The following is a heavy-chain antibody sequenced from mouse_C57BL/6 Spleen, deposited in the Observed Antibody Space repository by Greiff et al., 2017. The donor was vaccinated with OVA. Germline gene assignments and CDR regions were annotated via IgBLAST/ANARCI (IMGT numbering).Heavy chain of an antibody. CDR3: ARVPVVAEDYFDY. D-gene: IGHD1-1*01. Sequence: EVQLQQSGPELVKPGASVKISCKASGYTFTDYYMNWVKQSHGKSLEWIGDINPNNGGTSYNQKFKGKATLTVDKSSSTAYMELRSLTSEDSAVYYCARVPVVAEDYFDYWGQGTTLTVSS. J-gene: IGHJ2*01. CDR1: GYTFTDYY. V-gene: IGHV1-26*01. CDR2: INPNNGGT.